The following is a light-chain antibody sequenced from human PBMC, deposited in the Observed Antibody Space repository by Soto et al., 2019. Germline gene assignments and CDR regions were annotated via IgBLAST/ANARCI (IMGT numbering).Light chain of an antibody. CDR1: NSNVGSNA. V-gene: IGLV1-44*01. CDR3: AAWDDSLNGVI. J-gene: IGLJ2*01. Sequence: QSVLTQPPSASGTPGQRGTISCSGSNSNVGSNAVNWYQHVPGTAPKLLIYSDNQRPSGVPDRFSGSKSGTSASLAISGLQSGDEADYYCAAWDDSLNGVIFGGGTKLTVL. CDR2: SDN.